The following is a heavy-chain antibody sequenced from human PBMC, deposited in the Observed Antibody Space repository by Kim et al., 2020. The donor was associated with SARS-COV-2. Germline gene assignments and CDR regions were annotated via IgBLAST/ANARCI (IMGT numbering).Heavy chain of an antibody. Sequence: SETLSLTCTVSGGSISNSSYYWGWIRQPPGKGLEWIGSIYYSGSTYYNPSLKSRVTISVDTSKNQFSLKLSSVTAADTAVYYCASPYPMVAARAFDIWGQGKMVNLST. CDR2: IYYSGST. D-gene: IGHD2-15*01. J-gene: IGHJ3*02. V-gene: IGHV4-39*01. CDR3: ASPYPMVAARAFDI. CDR1: GGSISNSSYY.